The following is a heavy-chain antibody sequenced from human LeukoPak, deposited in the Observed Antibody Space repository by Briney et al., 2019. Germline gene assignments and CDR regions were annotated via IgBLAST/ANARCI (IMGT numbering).Heavy chain of an antibody. D-gene: IGHD6-13*01. V-gene: IGHV3-48*03. Sequence: PGGSLRLSCAASGFSFSSYEMNWVRQAPGKGLEWVSYISASGTTIYYADSVKGRFTISRDNAEKSLYLQMNSLRDEDTAVYYCARALRIAAAGPYQSAFDIWGQGTMVTVSS. J-gene: IGHJ3*02. CDR1: GFSFSSYE. CDR3: ARALRIAAAGPYQSAFDI. CDR2: ISASGTTI.